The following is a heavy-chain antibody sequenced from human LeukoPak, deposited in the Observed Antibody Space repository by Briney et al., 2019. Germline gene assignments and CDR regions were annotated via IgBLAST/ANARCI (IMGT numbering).Heavy chain of an antibody. CDR2: IYTSGST. V-gene: IGHV4-4*07. CDR3: ARAQWYYDGTNYSPSGFDG. Sequence: PSETLSLTCTVSGGSITSDYWTWIRQPAGKGLEWIGRIYTSGSTNYNPSLKSRVTISVDTSKNQFSLKVRSVTAADTAVYYCARAQWYYDGTNYSPSGFDGWGQGTLVTVSS. J-gene: IGHJ4*02. CDR1: GGSITSDY. D-gene: IGHD3-22*01.